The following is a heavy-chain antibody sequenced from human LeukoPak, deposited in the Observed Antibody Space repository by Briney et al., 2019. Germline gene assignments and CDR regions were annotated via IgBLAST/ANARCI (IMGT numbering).Heavy chain of an antibody. CDR2: ITWDGDST. CDR3: AKGTSSWHEFDS. V-gene: IGHV3-43D*03. Sequence: GGSLRLSCAASGFSFDDYAMHWVRQAPGKGLEWVSLITWDGDSTYYADSVKGRFTISRDNSKNYLYLQMNSLRAEDTALYYCAKGTSSWHEFDSWGQGTLVTVSS. D-gene: IGHD6-13*01. CDR1: GFSFDDYA. J-gene: IGHJ4*02.